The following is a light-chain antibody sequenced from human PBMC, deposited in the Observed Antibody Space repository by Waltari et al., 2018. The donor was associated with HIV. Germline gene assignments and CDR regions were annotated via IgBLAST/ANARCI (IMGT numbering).Light chain of an antibody. CDR2: GAT. V-gene: IGKV1-39*01. CDR3: QQTYSFPHT. CDR1: QIINSY. Sequence: DIQMTQSPSSLSASVGDRVSITCRPSQIINSYLNLYQHTPGKPPKLLIFGATTLQTGVPSRFSGSESATEFTLTVTGLQPEDLETYFCQQTYSFPHTFGQGTRLDIK. J-gene: IGKJ5*01.